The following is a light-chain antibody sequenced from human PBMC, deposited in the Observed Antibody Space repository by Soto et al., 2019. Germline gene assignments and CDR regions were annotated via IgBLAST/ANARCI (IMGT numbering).Light chain of an antibody. V-gene: IGLV2-14*01. CDR2: EVS. CDR3: NSYTSSSTHYV. CDR1: SSDVGGYNH. J-gene: IGLJ1*01. Sequence: QSALTQPASVSGSPGQSITISCTRTSSDVGGYNHVSWYQQHPGKAPKLLIYEVSNWPSGVSNRFSGSKSGNTASLTISGLQAEDEADYYCNSYTSSSTHYVFGTGTKLTVL.